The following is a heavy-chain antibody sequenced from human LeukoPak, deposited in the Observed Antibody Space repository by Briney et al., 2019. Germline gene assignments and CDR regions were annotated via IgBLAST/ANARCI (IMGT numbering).Heavy chain of an antibody. CDR2: IKQDGSEK. CDR3: ATTTVTSPDFDY. V-gene: IGHV3-7*01. D-gene: IGHD4-17*01. Sequence: GGSLRLSCAASGFTFSNYWMNWVRQAPGKGLEWVANIKQDGSEKYYVDSVKGRFTISRDNAKNSLYLQMNSLRAEDTAVYYCATTTVTSPDFDYWGQGTLVTVSS. J-gene: IGHJ4*02. CDR1: GFTFSNYW.